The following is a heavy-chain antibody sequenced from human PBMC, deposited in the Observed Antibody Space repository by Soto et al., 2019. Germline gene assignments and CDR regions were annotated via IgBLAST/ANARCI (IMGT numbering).Heavy chain of an antibody. CDR1: GFTFSSYW. CDR3: VRTSLVVSAATREDY. J-gene: IGHJ4*02. D-gene: IGHD2-15*01. Sequence: EVQLVESGGGLVQPGGSLRLSCAASGFTFSSYWMHWVRHAPGKGLLWVSRINSDGSSTIYADSVKGRFTISRDTAENTLYLQMNILRSEDKAVYYCVRTSLVVSAATREDYWGQGTLVTVSS. V-gene: IGHV3-74*01. CDR2: INSDGSST.